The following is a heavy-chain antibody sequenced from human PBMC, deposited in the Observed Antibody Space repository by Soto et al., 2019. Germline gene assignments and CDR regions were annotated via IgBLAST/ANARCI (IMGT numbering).Heavy chain of an antibody. V-gene: IGHV3-7*03. CDR1: GFPVSGYW. J-gene: IGHJ4*02. D-gene: IGHD5-12*01. CDR2: IEHGGGEK. Sequence: PGGSLRLSCAASGFPVSGYWMSWVRQAPGKGLEWVANIEHGGGEKNYVDSVKGRFIISRDDTKNSVYLQMNSLRSEDTALYYCATGRGGYNHYFDYWGQGAMVTVSS. CDR3: ATGRGGYNHYFDY.